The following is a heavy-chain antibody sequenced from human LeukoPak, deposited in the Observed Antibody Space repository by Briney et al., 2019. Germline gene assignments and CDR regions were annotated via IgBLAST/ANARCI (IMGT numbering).Heavy chain of an antibody. D-gene: IGHD3-16*01. CDR2: ISSSSSYI. CDR3: AASLGDYYYGMDV. Sequence: GGSLRLSCAASGFTFSSYSMNWVRQAPGKGLEWVSSISSSSSYIYYADPVKGRFTISRDNAKNSLYLQMNSLRAEDTAVYYCAASLGDYYYGMDVWGQGTTVTVSS. V-gene: IGHV3-21*01. CDR1: GFTFSSYS. J-gene: IGHJ6*02.